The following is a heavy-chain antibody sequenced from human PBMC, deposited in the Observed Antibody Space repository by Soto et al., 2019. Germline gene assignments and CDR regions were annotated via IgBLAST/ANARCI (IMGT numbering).Heavy chain of an antibody. CDR3: AREEVSRPNTYHGLDV. Sequence: EVQLVESGGGLVKPGGSLRLSCAASGFTFNTYTMNWVRQAPGKGLEWVSSISSRSIYIYYADSVTGRFTISRDDARNSLYLQMNILRAEDTAVYYCAREEVSRPNTYHGLDVWGQGTTVTVSS. J-gene: IGHJ6*02. V-gene: IGHV3-21*01. CDR2: ISSRSIYI. CDR1: GFTFNTYT.